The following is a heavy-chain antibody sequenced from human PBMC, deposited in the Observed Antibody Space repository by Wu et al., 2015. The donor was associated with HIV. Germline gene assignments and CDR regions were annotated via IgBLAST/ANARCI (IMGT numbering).Heavy chain of an antibody. CDR3: ARDGLRGDYYDSSGYYYANYYYGMDV. D-gene: IGHD3-22*01. CDR2: ISAYNGNT. V-gene: IGHV1-18*01. CDR1: GYTFTSYG. J-gene: IGHJ6*02. Sequence: QVQLVQSGAEVKKPGASVKVSCKASGYTFTSYGISWVRQAPGQGLEWMGWISAYNGNTNYAQKLQGRVTMTTDTSTSTAYMELRSLRSDDTAVYYCARDGLRGDYYDSSGYYYANYYYGMDVWGQGTTVTVSS.